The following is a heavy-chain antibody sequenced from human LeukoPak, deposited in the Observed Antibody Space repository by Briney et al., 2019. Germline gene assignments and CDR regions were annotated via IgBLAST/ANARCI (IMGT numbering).Heavy chain of an antibody. CDR3: ARERERYYGDYGYFDY. CDR1: GFTFSSYA. J-gene: IGHJ4*02. V-gene: IGHV3-30-3*01. CDR2: ISYDGSNK. D-gene: IGHD4-17*01. Sequence: GGSLRLSCAASGFTFSSYAMHWVRQAPGKGLEWVAVISYDGSNKYYADSVKGRFTISRDNSKNTLYLQMNSLRAEDTAVYYCARERERYYGDYGYFDYWGQGTLVTVSS.